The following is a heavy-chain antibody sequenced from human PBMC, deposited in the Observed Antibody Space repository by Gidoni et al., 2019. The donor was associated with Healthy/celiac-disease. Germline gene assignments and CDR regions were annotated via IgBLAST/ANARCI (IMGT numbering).Heavy chain of an antibody. CDR2: IYYSGST. CDR3: ARGSGYSYGAGLYYYYMDV. CDR1: GGSISSYY. D-gene: IGHD5-18*01. J-gene: IGHJ6*03. V-gene: IGHV4-59*01. Sequence: QVQLQESRPGLVKPSETLSLTCTVSGGSISSYYWSWIRQPPWKGLEWIGYIYYSGSTNYHPALKSRVTISVDTSKNQFSLKLSSVTAADTAVYYCARGSGYSYGAGLYYYYMDVWGKGTTVTVSS.